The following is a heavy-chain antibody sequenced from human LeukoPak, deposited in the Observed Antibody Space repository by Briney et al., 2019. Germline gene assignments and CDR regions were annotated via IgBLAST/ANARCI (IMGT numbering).Heavy chain of an antibody. CDR1: GYTFTGYY. CDR3: ARTTYSSGWFDY. D-gene: IGHD6-19*01. V-gene: IGHV1-2*02. Sequence: ASGTVSCKASGYTFTGYYIHWVRQAPGQGLEWMGWINPNSGGTNYAQKFQGRVTMTRGTSISTAYMELSRLRSDDTAVCYCARTTYSSGWFDYWGQGTLVTVSS. J-gene: IGHJ5*01. CDR2: INPNSGGT.